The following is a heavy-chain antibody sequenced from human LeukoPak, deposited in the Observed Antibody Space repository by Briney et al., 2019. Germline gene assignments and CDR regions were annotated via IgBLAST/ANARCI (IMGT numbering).Heavy chain of an antibody. CDR2: VGTSGHT. CDR1: GFTLSTYD. V-gene: IGHV3-13*01. CDR3: VRSFYGDHPY. D-gene: IGHD4-17*01. Sequence: GGSLRLSCAASGFTLSTYDMHWVRQGPGEGLEWVAAVGTSGHTFYPDSVKGQFTISRENVRNSVYLQMNSLRAGDTAVYYCVRSFYGDHPYWGQGTLVTVSS. J-gene: IGHJ4*02.